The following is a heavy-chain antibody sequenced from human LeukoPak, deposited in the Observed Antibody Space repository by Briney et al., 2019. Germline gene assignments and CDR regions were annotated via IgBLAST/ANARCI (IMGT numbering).Heavy chain of an antibody. V-gene: IGHV4-4*07. J-gene: IGHJ4*02. D-gene: IGHD3-10*01. CDR1: GGSISSYY. Sequence: SETLSLTCTVSGGSISSYYWSWIRQPAGKGLEWIGRIYTSGSTNYNPSLKSRVTMSVDTSKNQFSLKLSSVTAADTAVYYCAVEFLGYGSGSYFDYWGQGTLVTVSS. CDR2: IYTSGST. CDR3: AVEFLGYGSGSYFDY.